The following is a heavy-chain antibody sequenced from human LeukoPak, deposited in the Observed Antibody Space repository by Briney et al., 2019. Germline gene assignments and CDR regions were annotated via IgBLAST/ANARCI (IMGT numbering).Heavy chain of an antibody. V-gene: IGHV4-4*07. CDR3: ARDLGSGFFDY. CDR2: IYTSGST. J-gene: IGHJ4*02. CDR1: GGSISSYY. Sequence: SETLSLTCTVSGGSISSYYWSWIRQSAAKGLEWIGRIYTSGSTNYNPSLKSRATMSVDTSKNEFSLKLYSVTVADTAVYYCARDLGSGFFDYWGQGTLVTVSS. D-gene: IGHD3-10*01.